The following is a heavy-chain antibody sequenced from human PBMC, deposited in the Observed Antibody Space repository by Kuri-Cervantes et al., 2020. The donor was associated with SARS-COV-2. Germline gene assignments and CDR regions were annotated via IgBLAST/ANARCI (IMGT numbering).Heavy chain of an antibody. J-gene: IGHJ4*02. V-gene: IGHV3-23*01. CDR3: ASVSTMGVSLD. Sequence: GGSLRLSCAASRFTFNNYDLIWVRQAPGKGLEWVSSISTSGGDTNYADSLKGRFTTSRDNSKNTLYLQMNSLRVEDTAVYYCASVSTMGVSLDWGQGTLVTVSS. D-gene: IGHD5-24*01. CDR2: ISTSGGDT. CDR1: RFTFNNYD.